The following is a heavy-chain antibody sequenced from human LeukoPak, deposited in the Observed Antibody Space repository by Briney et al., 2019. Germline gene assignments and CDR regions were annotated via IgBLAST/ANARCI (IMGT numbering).Heavy chain of an antibody. Sequence: GGSLRLSCAASGFTFSNHSMNWVRQAPGKGLEWISYISSSSSARYYAGSVKGRFIISRDDASNSLYLQMNSLRAEDTAIYYCARMSGSRLPGYWGQGALVTVSS. V-gene: IGHV3-48*01. CDR3: ARMSGSRLPGY. J-gene: IGHJ4*02. D-gene: IGHD3-3*01. CDR2: ISSSSSAR. CDR1: GFTFSNHS.